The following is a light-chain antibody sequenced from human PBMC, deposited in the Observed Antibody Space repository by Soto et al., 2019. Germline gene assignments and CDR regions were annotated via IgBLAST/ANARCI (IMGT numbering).Light chain of an antibody. CDR3: GSYTSRSTHV. CDR1: SSDVGGYNY. Sequence: QSVLTQPASVSGSPGQSITISCSGTSSDVGGYNYVSWYQHHPGKAPKVMIYEVSNRPSGVPNRFSGSKSGNTASLTISGLQAEDEADYYCGSYTSRSTHVFGTGTKGTV. V-gene: IGLV2-14*01. J-gene: IGLJ1*01. CDR2: EVS.